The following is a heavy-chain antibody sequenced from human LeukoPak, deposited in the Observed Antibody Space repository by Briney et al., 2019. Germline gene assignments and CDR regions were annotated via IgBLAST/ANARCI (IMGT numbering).Heavy chain of an antibody. V-gene: IGHV1-69*04. CDR2: IIPILGIA. CDR3: ASGIAAAGTSLDV. CDR1: GGTFSSYA. J-gene: IGHJ6*02. D-gene: IGHD6-13*01. Sequence: SVKVSCKASGGTFSSYAISWVRQAPGRGLEWMGRIIPILGIANYAQKFQGRVTITADKSTSTAYMELSSLRSEDTAVYYCASGIAAAGTSLDVWGQGTTVTVSS.